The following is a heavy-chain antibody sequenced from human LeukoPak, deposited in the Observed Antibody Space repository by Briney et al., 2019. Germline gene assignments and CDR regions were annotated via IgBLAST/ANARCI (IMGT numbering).Heavy chain of an antibody. CDR3: ARQKTGRNIIVVVPAAIDY. V-gene: IGHV4-39*01. Sequence: SETLSLTCTVSGGSISSSSYYWGWIRQPPGKGLEWIGSIYYSGSTYYNPSLKSRVTISVDTSKNQFSLKLSSVTAADTAVYYCARQKTGRNIIVVVPAAIDYWGRGTLVTVSS. CDR1: GGSISSSSYY. D-gene: IGHD2-2*01. CDR2: IYYSGST. J-gene: IGHJ4*02.